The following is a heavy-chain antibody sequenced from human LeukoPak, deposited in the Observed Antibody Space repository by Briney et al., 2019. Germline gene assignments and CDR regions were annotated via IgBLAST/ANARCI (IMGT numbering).Heavy chain of an antibody. J-gene: IGHJ4*02. D-gene: IGHD1-26*01. CDR3: ARDRSGSSWRYYFDY. V-gene: IGHV1-69*06. CDR2: IIPIFGTA. Sequence: SVKVSCKASGGTFSSYAISWVRQAPGQGLEWMGGIIPIFGTANYAQKFQGRVTITADKSTSTAYMELSSLRSEDTAVYYCARDRSGSSWRYYFDYWGQGTLVTVSS. CDR1: GGTFSSYA.